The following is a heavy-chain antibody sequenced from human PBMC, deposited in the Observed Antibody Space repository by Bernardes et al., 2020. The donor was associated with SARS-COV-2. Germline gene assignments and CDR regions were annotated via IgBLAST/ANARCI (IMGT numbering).Heavy chain of an antibody. CDR3: ARAMAGKNYFDS. CDR2: ISASGTTL. D-gene: IGHD6-19*01. Sequence: GGSLRLSCAASGITFSDYYMSWIRQAPGTGLEWVSYISASGTTLYYADSVKGRFTISRDNAKNSLFLQMNSLRAEDTAVYYCARAMAGKNYFDSWGQGTLVTVYS. V-gene: IGHV3-11*01. CDR1: GITFSDYY. J-gene: IGHJ4*02.